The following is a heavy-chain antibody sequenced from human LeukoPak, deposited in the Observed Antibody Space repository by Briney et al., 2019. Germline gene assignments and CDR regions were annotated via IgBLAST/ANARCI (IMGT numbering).Heavy chain of an antibody. V-gene: IGHV4-4*07. CDR3: ARLRSAAGIRWFDP. CDR1: GGSISSYH. J-gene: IGHJ5*02. CDR2: IYTSGST. D-gene: IGHD6-13*01. Sequence: SETLSLTCTVSGGSISSYHWSWIRQPAGKGLEWIGRIYTSGSTNYNPSLKSRVTMSVDTSKNQFSLKLSSVTAADTAVYYCARLRSAAGIRWFDPWGQGTLVTVSS.